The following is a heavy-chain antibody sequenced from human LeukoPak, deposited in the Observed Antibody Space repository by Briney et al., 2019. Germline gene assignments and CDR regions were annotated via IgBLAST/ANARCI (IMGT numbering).Heavy chain of an antibody. D-gene: IGHD2-21*02. V-gene: IGHV3-11*04. J-gene: IGHJ4*02. CDR3: ARDCGGDCYSHYFDY. Sequence: PGGSLRLSCAASGFTFSSNYMSWIRQTPGKGLEWVSYISNSGSIIHYADSVKGRFTISRDNAKNSLYLQMNSLRADDTAVYYCARDCGGDCYSHYFDYWGQGALVTVSS. CDR1: GFTFSSNY. CDR2: ISNSGSII.